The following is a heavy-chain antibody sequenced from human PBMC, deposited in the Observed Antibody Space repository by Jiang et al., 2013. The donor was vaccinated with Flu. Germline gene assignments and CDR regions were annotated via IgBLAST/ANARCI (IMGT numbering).Heavy chain of an antibody. CDR2: INTGNGNT. J-gene: IGHJ4*02. D-gene: IGHD1-26*01. V-gene: IGHV1-3*04. CDR3: ATLGLGADVDY. Sequence: KPGASVRVSCKSSGYTFTKYGIHWVRQAPGQRLEWMGWINTGNGNTEYSQKFQGRVTITRDTSASTTYMELGSLRSEDTTVYYCATLGLGADVDYWGQGTLVTVSS. CDR1: GYTFTKYG.